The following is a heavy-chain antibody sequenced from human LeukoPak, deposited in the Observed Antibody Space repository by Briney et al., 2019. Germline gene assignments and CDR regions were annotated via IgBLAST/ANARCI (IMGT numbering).Heavy chain of an antibody. CDR2: ISTYNGNT. CDR1: GYTFTSYG. J-gene: IGHJ3*02. D-gene: IGHD3-3*01. Sequence: ASVKVSCKASGYTFTSYGISWVRQAPGQGLEWMGWISTYNGNTNYAQKLQGRVTMTTDTSTSTAYMELRSLRSDDTAVYYCARALGYYDFWSGYAGHAFDIWGQGTMVTVSS. V-gene: IGHV1-18*01. CDR3: ARALGYYDFWSGYAGHAFDI.